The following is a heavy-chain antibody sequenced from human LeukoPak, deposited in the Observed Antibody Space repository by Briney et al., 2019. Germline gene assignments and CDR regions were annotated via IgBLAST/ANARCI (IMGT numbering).Heavy chain of an antibody. CDR1: GYNFGDYY. CDR2: IHPKSGGT. V-gene: IGHV1-2*02. J-gene: IGHJ4*02. D-gene: IGHD3-3*01. CDR3: AREGIELDYYDAFDY. Sequence: ASVKVSCKASGYNFGDYYMHWVRQAPGQGLEWMGWIHPKSGGTRYVQEFQDRVSMTRDTSISTLYMELNSLRSDDTAVYYCAREGIELDYYDAFDYWGQGALVTVSS.